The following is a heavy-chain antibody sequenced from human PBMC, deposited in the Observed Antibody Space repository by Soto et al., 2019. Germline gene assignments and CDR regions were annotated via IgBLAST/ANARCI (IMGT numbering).Heavy chain of an antibody. D-gene: IGHD3-10*01. CDR2: INHSGST. Sequence: SETLSLTCAVYGGSFSGYYWSWIRQPPGKGLEWIGEINHSGSTNYNPSLKSRVTISVDTSKNQFSLKLIPVTAADTAVYYCARGPSYDGSGRKPYYFDYWGQGTLVTVSS. CDR3: ARGPSYDGSGRKPYYFDY. J-gene: IGHJ4*02. V-gene: IGHV4-34*01. CDR1: GGSFSGYY.